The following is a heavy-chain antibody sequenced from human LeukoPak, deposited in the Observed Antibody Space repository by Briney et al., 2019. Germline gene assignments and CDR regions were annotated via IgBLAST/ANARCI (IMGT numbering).Heavy chain of an antibody. CDR2: INHSGST. J-gene: IGHJ5*02. CDR3: ARRISGAWFDP. D-gene: IGHD2-15*01. Sequence: SETLSLTCSVSGFFISNGYYWGWIREPPGKGLDWIGIINHSGSTYYNPSLKSRVTMSVDTSKNQFSLKLSSVTAAVTALYYCARRISGAWFDPWGQGTLVTVSS. V-gene: IGHV4-38-2*02. CDR1: GFFISNGYY.